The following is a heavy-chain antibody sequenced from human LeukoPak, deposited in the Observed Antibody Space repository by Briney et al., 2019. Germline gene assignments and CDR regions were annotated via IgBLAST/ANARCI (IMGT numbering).Heavy chain of an antibody. V-gene: IGHV3-30*04. CDR3: ARDMTGSHNWFDP. Sequence: GGSLRVSCAASGFTFSSYAMHWVRQAPGKGLERVAVISYDGSNKYYADSVKGRFTISRDNSKSTLYLQMNSLRAEDTAVYYCARDMTGSHNWFDPWGQGTLVTVSS. D-gene: IGHD3-9*01. CDR2: ISYDGSNK. CDR1: GFTFSSYA. J-gene: IGHJ5*02.